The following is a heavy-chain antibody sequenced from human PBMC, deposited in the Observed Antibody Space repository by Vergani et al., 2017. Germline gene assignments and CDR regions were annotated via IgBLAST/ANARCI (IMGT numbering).Heavy chain of an antibody. CDR2: IYYSGST. Sequence: QLQLQESGPGLVKPSETLSLPCTVSGGSISSSSYYWGWIRQPPGKGLEWIGSIYYSGSTYYNPSLKSRVTISVDTSKNQFSLKLSSVTAADTAVYYCARGLTTVTTENFDYWGQGTLVTVSS. J-gene: IGHJ4*02. V-gene: IGHV4-39*07. CDR3: ARGLTTVTTENFDY. D-gene: IGHD4-17*01. CDR1: GGSISSSSYY.